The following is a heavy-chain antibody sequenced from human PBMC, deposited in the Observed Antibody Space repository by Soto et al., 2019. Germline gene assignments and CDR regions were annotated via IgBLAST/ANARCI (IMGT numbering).Heavy chain of an antibody. CDR1: GGSISSGDYY. J-gene: IGHJ6*02. CDR3: ARGKRGSSWYRGEEKYYYYGMDV. CDR2: IHHSGST. Sequence: SETLSLTCIVSGGSISSGDYYWSWIRQPPGKGLEWIGEIHHSGSTNYNPSLKSRVTFSIDTSKRQSSLKVRSVTAADTAVYYCARGKRGSSWYRGEEKYYYYGMDVWGQGTPVTVSS. D-gene: IGHD6-13*01. V-gene: IGHV4-39*07.